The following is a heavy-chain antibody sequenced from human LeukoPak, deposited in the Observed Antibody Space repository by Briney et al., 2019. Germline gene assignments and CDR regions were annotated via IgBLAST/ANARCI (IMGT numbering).Heavy chain of an antibody. J-gene: IGHJ3*02. V-gene: IGHV3-53*01. D-gene: IGHD3-10*01. Sequence: GGSLRLSCAASGFIVSSNYMSWVRQAPGKGLEWVSVIYSGGRTYYADSVKGRFTISRDNSRNTLYLQMNSLRAEDTAVYYCARGLGRELDGAFDIWGQGAMVTVSS. CDR1: GFIVSSNY. CDR3: ARGLGRELDGAFDI. CDR2: IYSGGRT.